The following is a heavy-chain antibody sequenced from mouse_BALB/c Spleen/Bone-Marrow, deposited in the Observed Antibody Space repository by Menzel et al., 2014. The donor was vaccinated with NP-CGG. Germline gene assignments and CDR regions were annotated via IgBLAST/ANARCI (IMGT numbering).Heavy chain of an antibody. V-gene: IGHV1-52*01. Sequence: VQLQQSGAELVRPGASVKLSCKASGYTFTSYRMNWVKQRPEQGLEWIGRIDPYDSETHYNQKFKDKAILTVDKSSSSAYMQLSSLTTEDTAVYYCAREGYYGNYDYAIDYWGQGTSVTVSS. CDR2: IDPYDSET. D-gene: IGHD2-1*01. CDR1: GYTFTSYR. J-gene: IGHJ4*01. CDR3: AREGYYGNYDYAIDY.